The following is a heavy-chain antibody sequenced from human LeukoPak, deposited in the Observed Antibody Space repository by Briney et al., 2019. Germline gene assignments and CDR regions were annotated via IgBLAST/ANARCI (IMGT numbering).Heavy chain of an antibody. CDR3: ARHDSGTRTQIDY. CDR2: ISANGDIT. V-gene: IGHV3-23*01. Sequence: GGSLRLSCAASGFILSSYAMSWVRQAPGKGLEWVSGISANGDITDYADSVKGRFTISRDNSKNTLYVQMNSLRAEDTAVYYCARHDSGTRTQIDYWGQGTLVTVSS. CDR1: GFILSSYA. J-gene: IGHJ4*02. D-gene: IGHD1-26*01.